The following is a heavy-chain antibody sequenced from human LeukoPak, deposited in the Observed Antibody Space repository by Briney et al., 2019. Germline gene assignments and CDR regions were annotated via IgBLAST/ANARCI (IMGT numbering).Heavy chain of an antibody. CDR2: INHSGST. CDR3: ASVYDSSGYYPF. J-gene: IGHJ4*02. D-gene: IGHD3-22*01. CDR1: GGSFSGYY. Sequence: PSETLSLTCAVCGGSFSGYYWSWIRQPPGKGLEWIGEINHSGSTNYNPSLKSRVTISVDTSKNQFSLKLSSVTAADTAVYYCASVYDSSGYYPFWGQGTLVTVSS. V-gene: IGHV4-34*01.